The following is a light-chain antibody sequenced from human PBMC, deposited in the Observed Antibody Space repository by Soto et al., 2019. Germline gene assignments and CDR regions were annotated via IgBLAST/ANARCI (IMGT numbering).Light chain of an antibody. CDR3: TSYTRSDIVV. Sequence: QSALTQPASVSGSPGQSITISCTGTSSDVGGYDFVSWYQQRPGKAPKLIIYDVSNRPSGVSNRFSGSKSGNTASLTISGLQAEDEADYYCTSYTRSDIVVFGGGTKLTVL. CDR2: DVS. J-gene: IGLJ2*01. CDR1: SSDVGGYDF. V-gene: IGLV2-14*01.